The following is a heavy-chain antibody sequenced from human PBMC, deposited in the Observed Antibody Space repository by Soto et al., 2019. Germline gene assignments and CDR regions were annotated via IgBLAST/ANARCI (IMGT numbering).Heavy chain of an antibody. Sequence: ASVKVSCKASGYTLTSYGISWVRQAPGQGLEWMGWISAYNGNTNYAQKLQGRVTMTTDTSTSTAYMELRSLRSDDTAVYYCARDRGKVAVAGTQRWFDPRGQGTLVTVSS. CDR2: ISAYNGNT. V-gene: IGHV1-18*01. CDR3: ARDRGKVAVAGTQRWFDP. D-gene: IGHD6-19*01. CDR1: GYTLTSYG. J-gene: IGHJ5*02.